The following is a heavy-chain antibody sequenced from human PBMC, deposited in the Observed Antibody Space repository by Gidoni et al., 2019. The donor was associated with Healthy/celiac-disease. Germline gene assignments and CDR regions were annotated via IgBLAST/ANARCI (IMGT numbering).Heavy chain of an antibody. Sequence: QVQLQQWGAGRLKPSETLSLTCAVYGGAFSGYYWSWIRQPPGKGLEWIGEINHSGSTNYNPSLKSRVTISVDTSKNQFSLKLSSVTAADAAVYYCARITGYCSSTSCPKDWFDPWGQGTLVTVSS. CDR2: INHSGST. D-gene: IGHD2-2*01. CDR3: ARITGYCSSTSCPKDWFDP. CDR1: GGAFSGYY. J-gene: IGHJ5*02. V-gene: IGHV4-34*01.